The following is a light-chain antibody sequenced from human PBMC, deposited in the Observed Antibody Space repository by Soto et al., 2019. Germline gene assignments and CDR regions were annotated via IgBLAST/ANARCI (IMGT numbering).Light chain of an antibody. CDR1: QSITRF. V-gene: IGKV1-33*01. Sequence: DIQMTQSPSSLSASFGDRVTITCRASQSITRFLNWYQQKPGKAPQLLIYDASNLEAGVPSRFRGSGSGTDFTFTISRLKPEDIATYYCQQYENLPTFGQGTRLEI. CDR3: QQYENLPT. J-gene: IGKJ5*01. CDR2: DAS.